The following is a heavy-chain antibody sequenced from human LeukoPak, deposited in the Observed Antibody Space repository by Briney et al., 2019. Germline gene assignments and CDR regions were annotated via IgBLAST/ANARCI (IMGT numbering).Heavy chain of an antibody. CDR3: ATCNQRDAFDF. CDR2: STGNGRTT. Sequence: GGSLRLSCAASGFNFNGVWMSWVRQAPGKGLEWVGRSTGNGRTTDYAPPVEGRFTISRDASINTLYLQMNSLKTEDTAVYYCATCNQRDAFDFWGQGTMVTVSS. CDR1: GFNFNGVW. D-gene: IGHD1-14*01. V-gene: IGHV3-15*01. J-gene: IGHJ3*01.